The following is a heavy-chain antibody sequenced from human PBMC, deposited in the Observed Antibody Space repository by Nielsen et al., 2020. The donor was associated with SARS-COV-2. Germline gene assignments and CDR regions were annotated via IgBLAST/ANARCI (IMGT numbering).Heavy chain of an antibody. Sequence: GGSLSLSCAVSGFTFSGSALHWVRHAPGKVLEWVGLIRSEANDSATAYAASVKGRFTISRDDSKITTYLHLHRLKTADTAVYFCTRGLSDFWGQGTLVTVSS. CDR2: IRSEANDSAT. J-gene: IGHJ4*02. V-gene: IGHV3-73*01. CDR3: TRGLSDF. D-gene: IGHD2/OR15-2a*01. CDR1: GFTFSGSA.